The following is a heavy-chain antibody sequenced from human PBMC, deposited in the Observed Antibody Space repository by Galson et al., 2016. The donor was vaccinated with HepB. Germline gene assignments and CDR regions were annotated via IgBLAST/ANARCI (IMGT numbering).Heavy chain of an antibody. CDR2: IWSDGSNK. CDR1: GFTFSIYG. CDR3: ERSGYCSGSSCYSYYYYYHMDV. D-gene: IGHD2-15*01. Sequence: SLRLSCAASGFTFSIYGMHWVRQAPGKGLEWVAAIWSDGSNKYYADSVKGRFTISRDNSKNTLYLQMNSLRAEDTAAYYCERSGYCSGSSCYSYYYYYHMDVWGQGTTVTVSS. V-gene: IGHV3-33*01. J-gene: IGHJ6*02.